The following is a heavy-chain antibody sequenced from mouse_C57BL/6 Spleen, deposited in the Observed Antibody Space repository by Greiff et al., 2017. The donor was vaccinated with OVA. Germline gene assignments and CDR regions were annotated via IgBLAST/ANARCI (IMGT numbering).Heavy chain of an antibody. CDR3: ARYPYYDYDDYAMDD. CDR1: GYTFTSYW. J-gene: IGHJ4*01. V-gene: IGHV1-53*01. CDR2: INPSNGGT. D-gene: IGHD2-4*01. Sequence: QVQLQQPGTELVKPGASVKLSCKASGYTFTSYWMHWVKQRPGQGLEWIGNINPSNGGTNYNEKFKSKATLTVDKSSSTAYMQLSSLTSEDSAVYYCARYPYYDYDDYAMDDWGQGTSVTVSS.